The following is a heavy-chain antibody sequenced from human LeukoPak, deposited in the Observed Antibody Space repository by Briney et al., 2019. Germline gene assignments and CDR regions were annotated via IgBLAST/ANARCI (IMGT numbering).Heavy chain of an antibody. CDR1: GFTFSDYY. D-gene: IGHD2-21*02. J-gene: IGHJ3*02. CDR3: ARAGNRCGGDCWAEDAFDI. CDR2: IYSGGST. V-gene: IGHV3-53*01. Sequence: GGSLRLSCAASGFTFSDYYMSWVRQAPGKGLEWVSVIYSGGSTYYADSVKGRFTISRDNSKNTLYLQMSSLRAEDTAVYYCARAGNRCGGDCWAEDAFDIWGQGTMVTVSS.